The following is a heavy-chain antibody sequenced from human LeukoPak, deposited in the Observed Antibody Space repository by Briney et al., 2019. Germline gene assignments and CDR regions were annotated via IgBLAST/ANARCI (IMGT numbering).Heavy chain of an antibody. CDR1: GFTFSSYA. CDR2: ISSDGIST. J-gene: IGHJ4*02. D-gene: IGHD5-18*01. CDR3: AKTTAQYYYDY. Sequence: GGSLRLSCSASGFTFSSYAMHWVRQAPGKGLEYVSAISSDGISTFYADSVKGRFTISRDNSKNTLYLQMSSLRAEDTAVFHCAKTTAQYYYDYWGQGTLVTVSS. V-gene: IGHV3-64D*06.